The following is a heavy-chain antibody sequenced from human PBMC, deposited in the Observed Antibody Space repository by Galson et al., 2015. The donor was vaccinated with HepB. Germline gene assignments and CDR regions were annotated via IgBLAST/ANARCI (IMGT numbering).Heavy chain of an antibody. D-gene: IGHD5-18*01. CDR3: ARGTGYSYGPFDY. CDR2: ISSSGSYT. J-gene: IGHJ4*02. CDR1: GFTFSNYS. V-gene: IGHV3-21*01. Sequence: LRLSCAASGFTFSNYSMNWVRQAPGKGLEWVSFISSSGSYTYQADSVKGRFTISRDIAKNLLYLQMNSLRAEDTAVYFCARGTGYSYGPFDYWGRGILVSVSS.